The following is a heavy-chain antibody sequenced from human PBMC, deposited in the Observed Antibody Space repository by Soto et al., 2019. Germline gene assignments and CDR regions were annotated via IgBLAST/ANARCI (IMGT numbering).Heavy chain of an antibody. Sequence: QVQLQQWGAGLLKPSETLSLTCAVYGGXXXXYXXXXXXXXXXXXXXXIGEINHSGITNYNPSLKSRVTISVDTSKNQFSLKLSSVTAADTAVXYCAGQPYNWKDYAGRLDYWGQGTLVTVSS. CDR3: AGQPYNWKDYAGRLDY. CDR1: GGXXXXYX. D-gene: IGHD1-1*01. V-gene: IGHV4-34*01. J-gene: IGHJ4*02. CDR2: INHSGIT.